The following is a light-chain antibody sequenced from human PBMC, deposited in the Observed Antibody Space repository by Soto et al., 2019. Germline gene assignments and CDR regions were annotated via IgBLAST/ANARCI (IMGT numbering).Light chain of an antibody. CDR2: GAS. V-gene: IGKV3-15*01. CDR3: QQYNQWALFT. Sequence: DIVMTQSPATLSVSPGERATLSCRASQSVSSNVAWYQQRPGQAPRLLIYGASARATGIPARFSGSGSGTEFTLNISSLQSEDFAVYYCQQYNQWALFTFGPGTRVDMK. J-gene: IGKJ3*01. CDR1: QSVSSN.